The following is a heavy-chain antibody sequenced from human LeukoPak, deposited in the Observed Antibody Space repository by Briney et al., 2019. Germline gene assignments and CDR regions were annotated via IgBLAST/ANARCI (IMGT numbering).Heavy chain of an antibody. CDR3: ARVGLDTAMVTGYWFDP. J-gene: IGHJ5*02. Sequence: SVKVSCKASGGTFSSYAISWVRQAPGQGLEWMGGIIPIFGTANYAQKFQGRVTITTDESTSTAYMELSSLRSEDTAVYYCARVGLDTAMVTGYWFDPWGQGTLVTASS. CDR1: GGTFSSYA. CDR2: IIPIFGTA. V-gene: IGHV1-69*05. D-gene: IGHD5-18*01.